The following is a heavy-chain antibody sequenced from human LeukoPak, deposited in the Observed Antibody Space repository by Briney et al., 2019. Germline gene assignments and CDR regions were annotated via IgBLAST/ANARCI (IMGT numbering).Heavy chain of an antibody. D-gene: IGHD3-22*01. Sequence: SETLSLTCTVSDDSISDYYRGWIRQPPGKGLEWIGYIHNGGTSNYNPSLKSRVTISVDKSKNQFSLKLSSVTAADTAVYYCAIGVYYDNAFDIWGQGTMVTVSS. J-gene: IGHJ3*02. CDR2: IHNGGTS. CDR3: AIGVYYDNAFDI. V-gene: IGHV4-59*12. CDR1: DDSISDYY.